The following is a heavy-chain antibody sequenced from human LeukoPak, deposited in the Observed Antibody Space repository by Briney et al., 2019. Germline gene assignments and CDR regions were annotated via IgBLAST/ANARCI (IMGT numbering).Heavy chain of an antibody. V-gene: IGHV4-34*01. CDR3: ARGRPYSSSPYLC. D-gene: IGHD6-13*01. Sequence: PSETLSLTCAVYGGSFSGYYWSWIRQPPGKGLEWIGEINHSGSTNYNPSLKSRVTISVDTSKNQFSLKLSSVTAADTAVYYCARGRPYSSSPYLCWGQGTLVTVSS. CDR2: INHSGST. J-gene: IGHJ4*02. CDR1: GGSFSGYY.